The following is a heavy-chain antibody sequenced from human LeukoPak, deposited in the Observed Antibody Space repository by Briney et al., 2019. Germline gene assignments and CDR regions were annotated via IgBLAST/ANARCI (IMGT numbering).Heavy chain of an antibody. V-gene: IGHV4-59*08. D-gene: IGHD3-10*01. CDR1: GGSISSYY. Sequence: PSETLSLTCTVSGGSISSYYWSWIRQPPGKGLEWIGYIYYSGSTNYNPSLKSRVTISVDTSKNQLSLKLSSVTAADTAVYYCARVLWFGEREYFDYWGQGTLVTVSS. J-gene: IGHJ4*02. CDR2: IYYSGST. CDR3: ARVLWFGEREYFDY.